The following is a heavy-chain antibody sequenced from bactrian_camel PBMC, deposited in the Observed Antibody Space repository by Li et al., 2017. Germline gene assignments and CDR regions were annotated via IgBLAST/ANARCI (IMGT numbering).Heavy chain of an antibody. D-gene: IGHD2*01. J-gene: IGHJ4*01. CDR2: IAYDGWVS. Sequence: VQLVESGGGLVQYGGSLTLSCAASGFLFGSYGMSWVRQRPGKDLEWVAQIAYDGWVSRYHDSAKGRFTVSRDNANNTVNLMMNSLKPEDTAMYYCAANFGPYCSGPYLARRANFWGQGTQVTVS. V-gene: IGHV3S40*01. CDR3: AANFGPYCSGPYLARRANF. CDR1: GFLFGSYG.